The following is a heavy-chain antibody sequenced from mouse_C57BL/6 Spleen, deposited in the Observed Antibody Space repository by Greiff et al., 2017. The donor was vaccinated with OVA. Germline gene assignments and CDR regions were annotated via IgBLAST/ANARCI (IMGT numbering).Heavy chain of an antibody. CDR3: ARGGTLGY. Sequence: VQLQQSGPELVKPGASVKISCKASGYSFTGYYMNWVKQSPEKSLEWIGEINPSTGGTTYNQKFKAKATLTVDKSSSTAYMQLKSLTSEDSAVYYCARGGTLGYWGQGTTLTVSS. CDR2: INPSTGGT. D-gene: IGHD3-1*01. V-gene: IGHV1-42*01. CDR1: GYSFTGYY. J-gene: IGHJ2*01.